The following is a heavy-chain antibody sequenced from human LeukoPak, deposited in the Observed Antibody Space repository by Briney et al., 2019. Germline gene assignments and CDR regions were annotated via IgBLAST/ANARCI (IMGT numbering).Heavy chain of an antibody. J-gene: IGHJ6*03. CDR1: GGSISSYY. D-gene: IGHD6-6*01. Sequence: SVTLSLTCTVSGGSISSYYWSWIRQPPGKGLEWIGYIYYSGSTNYNPSLKSRVTISVDTSKNQFSLKLSSVTAADTAVYYCARDRKAARLSYYYYYMDVWGKGTTVTVSS. V-gene: IGHV4-59*01. CDR2: IYYSGST. CDR3: ARDRKAARLSYYYYYMDV.